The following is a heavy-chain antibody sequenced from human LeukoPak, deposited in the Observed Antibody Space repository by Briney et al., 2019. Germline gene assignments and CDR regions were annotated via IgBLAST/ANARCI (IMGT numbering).Heavy chain of an antibody. CDR1: GFTFSSYA. CDR2: ISYDGSNK. D-gene: IGHD3-22*01. Sequence: GGSLRLSCAASGFTFSSYAMHWVRQAPGKGLEWVAVISYDGSNKYYADSVKGRFTISRDNSKNTLYLQMNSLRAEDTAVYYCARGGYYDSSGYYDYWGQGTLVTVSS. CDR3: ARGGYYDSSGYYDY. J-gene: IGHJ4*02. V-gene: IGHV3-30*04.